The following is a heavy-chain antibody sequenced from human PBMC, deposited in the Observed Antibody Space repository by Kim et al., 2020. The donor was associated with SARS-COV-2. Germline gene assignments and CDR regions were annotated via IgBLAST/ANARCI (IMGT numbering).Heavy chain of an antibody. Sequence: YGASVGGRLTRSRDNVKGLLFLQMNSLGPEDTAVYYCARDRSGYTGGFDFWGQGTLVTVSS. CDR3: ARDRSGYTGGFDF. D-gene: IGHD6-19*01. V-gene: IGHV3-30*14. J-gene: IGHJ4*02.